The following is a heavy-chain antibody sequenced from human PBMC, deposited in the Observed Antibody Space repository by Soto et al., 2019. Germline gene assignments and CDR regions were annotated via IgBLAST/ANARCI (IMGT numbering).Heavy chain of an antibody. V-gene: IGHV4-31*03. CDR3: ARDGVAAYHFDY. D-gene: IGHD2-15*01. CDR1: GGSISSGGYY. J-gene: IGHJ4*02. Sequence: QVQLQESGPGLVKPSQTLSLTCTVSGGSISSGGYYWSWIRQHPGKGLEWIGYIYYSGSTYYNLSLKSRVTISVDTSKSQFSLKLSSVTAADTAVYYCARDGVAAYHFDYWGQGTLVTVSS. CDR2: IYYSGST.